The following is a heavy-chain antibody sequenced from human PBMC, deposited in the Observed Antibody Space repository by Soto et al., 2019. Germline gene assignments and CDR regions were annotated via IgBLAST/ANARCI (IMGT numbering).Heavy chain of an antibody. CDR1: GFTFTSYA. Sequence: GGSLRLACAASGFTFTSYAMNWVRLAPGKGLEWVSAISGTGYNTYYADSVKGRFTISRDNTKNTLYLQMNSLRAEDTAVYYCAKAGFSSSWSPTYFDYWGPGTLVTVSS. J-gene: IGHJ4*02. CDR2: ISGTGYNT. V-gene: IGHV3-23*01. CDR3: AKAGFSSSWSPTYFDY. D-gene: IGHD6-13*01.